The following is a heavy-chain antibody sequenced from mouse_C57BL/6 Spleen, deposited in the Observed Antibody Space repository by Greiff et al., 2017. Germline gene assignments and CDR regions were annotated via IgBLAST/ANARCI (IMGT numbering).Heavy chain of an antibody. V-gene: IGHV5-4*01. Sequence: EVQRVESGGGLVKPGGSLKLSCAASGFTFSSYAMSWVRQTPEKRLEWVATISDGGSYTYYPDNVKGRFTISRDNAKNNLYLQMSHLKSEDTAMYYCARGGWENYAMDYWGQGTSVTVSS. CDR2: ISDGGSYT. CDR3: ARGGWENYAMDY. CDR1: GFTFSSYA. J-gene: IGHJ4*01. D-gene: IGHD2-3*01.